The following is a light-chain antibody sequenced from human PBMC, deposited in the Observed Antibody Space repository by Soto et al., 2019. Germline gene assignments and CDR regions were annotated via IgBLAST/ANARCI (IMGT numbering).Light chain of an antibody. V-gene: IGLV2-14*01. CDR1: SSDVGGYNY. J-gene: IGLJ3*02. CDR2: DVS. Sequence: QPASVSGSPGQSITISCTGTSSDVGGYNYVSWYQQHPGKAPKLMIYDVSNRPSGVSNRFSGSKSGNTASLTISGLQAEDEADYYCSSYTSSSTLEVLGGGTKLTVL. CDR3: SSYTSSSTLEV.